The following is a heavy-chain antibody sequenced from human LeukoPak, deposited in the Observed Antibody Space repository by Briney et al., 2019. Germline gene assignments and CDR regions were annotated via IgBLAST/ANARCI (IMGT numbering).Heavy chain of an antibody. J-gene: IGHJ4*02. D-gene: IGHD3-9*01. CDR1: GDSISDYY. CDR2: VSYSGST. V-gene: IGHV4-59*01. Sequence: ASETLSLTCTVSGDSISDYYWHWIRQPPGKGLEWIGDVSYSGSTNFNPSLKSRVTVSVDTSKNQFSLKLTSVTAADTAAYYCAGDHPPYSDIFDYWGQGTLVTVSS. CDR3: AGDHPPYSDIFDY.